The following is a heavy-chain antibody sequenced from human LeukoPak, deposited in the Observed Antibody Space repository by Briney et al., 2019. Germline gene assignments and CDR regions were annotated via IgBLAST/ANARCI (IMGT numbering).Heavy chain of an antibody. Sequence: SETLSLTCTVSGDSISSGSYYWSWIRQPARKGLEWIGRIYTSGSTNYNPSLKSRVTISVDTSKNQFSLKLSSVTAADTAVYYCARGLTGALGAFDIWGQGTMVTVSS. J-gene: IGHJ3*02. V-gene: IGHV4-61*02. CDR3: ARGLTGALGAFDI. CDR2: IYTSGST. CDR1: GDSISSGSYY. D-gene: IGHD7-27*01.